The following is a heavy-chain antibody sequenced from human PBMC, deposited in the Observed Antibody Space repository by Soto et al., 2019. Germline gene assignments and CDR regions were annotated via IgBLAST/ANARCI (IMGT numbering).Heavy chain of an antibody. V-gene: IGHV4-31*03. Sequence: SETLSLTCTVSGGSVSSGAYYWTWIRQRPGKGLEWIGYIYYSGSTYYSPSLKSRLSISLDTSKNQFSLRLSSVTAADTAMYYCARARLRAVYAFDIWGQGAMVTVSS. CDR3: ARARLRAVYAFDI. D-gene: IGHD5-12*01. J-gene: IGHJ3*02. CDR2: IYYSGST. CDR1: GGSVSSGAYY.